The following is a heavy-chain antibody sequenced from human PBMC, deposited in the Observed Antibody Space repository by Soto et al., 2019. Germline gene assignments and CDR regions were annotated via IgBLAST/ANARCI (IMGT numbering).Heavy chain of an antibody. CDR1: GFTFSSYA. Sequence: EVQLLESGGGLVQPGGSLRLSCAASGFTFSSYAMSWVRQAPGKGLEWVSAISGSGGSTYYADSVKGRFTISRDNSKNTLYLQMNSLRAEDTAVYDCAKDQVVRGVPRPFFDYWGQGTLVTVSS. D-gene: IGHD3-10*01. V-gene: IGHV3-23*01. J-gene: IGHJ4*02. CDR3: AKDQVVRGVPRPFFDY. CDR2: ISGSGGST.